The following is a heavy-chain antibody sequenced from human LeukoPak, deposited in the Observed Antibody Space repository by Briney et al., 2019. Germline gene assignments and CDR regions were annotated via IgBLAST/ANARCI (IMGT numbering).Heavy chain of an antibody. CDR1: GDSISSGDYY. D-gene: IGHD2-2*01. CDR3: AGDYCSSTSCWFDP. J-gene: IGHJ5*02. CDR2: IYYSGST. V-gene: IGHV4-31*03. Sequence: SQTLSLTCTVSGDSISSGDYYWRWIRQHPGKGLEWIGYIYYSGSTYHNPSLRSRVTISVNTSKNQFSLKLSSVTAADTAVYYCAGDYCSSTSCWFDPWGQGTLVTVSS.